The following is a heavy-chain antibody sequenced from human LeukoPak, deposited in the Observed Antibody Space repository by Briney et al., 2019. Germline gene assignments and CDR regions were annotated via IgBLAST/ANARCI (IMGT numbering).Heavy chain of an antibody. CDR1: GFTFSSYN. D-gene: IGHD5-12*01. V-gene: IGHV3-21*01. CDR3: ARAPKGWIVTAISFDY. J-gene: IGHJ4*02. CDR2: ISSSSSDI. Sequence: GGSLRLSCAASGFTFSSYNMNWVRQAPGKGLEWVSSISSSSSDISYADSVKGRFTISRDNAKSSLLLQMNSLRAEDTAVYYCARAPKGWIVTAISFDYWGQGTLVTVSS.